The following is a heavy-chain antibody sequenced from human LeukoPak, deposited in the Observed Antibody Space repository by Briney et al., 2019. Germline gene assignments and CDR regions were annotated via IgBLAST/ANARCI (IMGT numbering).Heavy chain of an antibody. J-gene: IGHJ3*02. CDR2: IKKDGSEM. CDR1: GFTFSTYG. V-gene: IGHV3-7*01. CDR3: ARQETSSYNGAFDI. Sequence: GGSLRLSCAASGFTFSTYGMHWVRQAPGKGLEWVANIKKDGSEMYYVDSVKGRFTISRDNAKNSLYLQMNSLRADDTAVYHCARQETSSYNGAFDIWGQGTMVTVSS. D-gene: IGHD1-26*01.